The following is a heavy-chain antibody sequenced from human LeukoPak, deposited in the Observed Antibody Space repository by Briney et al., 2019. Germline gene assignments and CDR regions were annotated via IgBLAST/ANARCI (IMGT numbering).Heavy chain of an antibody. CDR3: ARDQDSSGWYWYFQH. CDR2: IKQDGSEK. V-gene: IGHV3-7*01. CDR1: GFTFSSYW. J-gene: IGHJ1*01. Sequence: PGGSLRLSCAASGFTFSSYWMSWVRQAPGKGLEWVANIKQDGSEKYYVDSVKGQFTISRDNAKNSLYLQMNSLRAEDTAVYYCARDQDSSGWYWYFQHWGQGTLVTVSS. D-gene: IGHD6-19*01.